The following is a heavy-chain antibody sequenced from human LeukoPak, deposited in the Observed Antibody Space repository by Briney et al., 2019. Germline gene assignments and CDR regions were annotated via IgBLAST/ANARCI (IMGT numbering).Heavy chain of an antibody. CDR1: GFTFSTYW. CDR2: MKRDGSEI. CDR3: ARKGSRRPSPEGV. J-gene: IGHJ4*02. D-gene: IGHD1-14*01. V-gene: IGHV3-7*03. Sequence: GGSLRLSCSASGFTFSTYWMSWVRQAPGKGLEWVANMKRDGSEIYYVDSVKGRFTISRDNAKNSLSLQMDSLRAEDTAVYFCARKGSRRPSPEGVWGQGTLVTVSS.